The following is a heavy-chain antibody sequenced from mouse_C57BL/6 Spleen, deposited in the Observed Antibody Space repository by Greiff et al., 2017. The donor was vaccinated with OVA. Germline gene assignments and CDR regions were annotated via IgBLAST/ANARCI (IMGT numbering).Heavy chain of an antibody. CDR3: ARDACYGNHGFAY. J-gene: IGHJ3*01. CDR2: IDPSDSET. CDR1: GYTFTSYW. V-gene: IGHV1-52*01. D-gene: IGHD2-10*01. Sequence: QVQLKQPGAELVRPGSSVKLSCKASGYTFTSYWMHWVKQRPIQGLEWIGNIDPSDSETHYNQKFKDKATLTVDKSSSTASMQLSSLTSEDSAVEGCARDACYGNHGFAYWGQGTPVTVSA.